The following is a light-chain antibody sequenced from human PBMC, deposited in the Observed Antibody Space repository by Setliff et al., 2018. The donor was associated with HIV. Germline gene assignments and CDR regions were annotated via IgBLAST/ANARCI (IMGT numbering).Light chain of an antibody. V-gene: IGLV2-14*01. CDR2: EVT. CDR3: SSFGSSNTHV. CDR1: SSDVGSYDY. Sequence: QSVLIQPPSVSGSPGQSVTISCAGTSSDVGSYDYVCWYQQHPGKAPKLMIYEVTNRPSGVSYRFSGSKSGNTASLTISGLQAEDEADYYCSSFGSSNTHVFGTGTKVTVL. J-gene: IGLJ1*01.